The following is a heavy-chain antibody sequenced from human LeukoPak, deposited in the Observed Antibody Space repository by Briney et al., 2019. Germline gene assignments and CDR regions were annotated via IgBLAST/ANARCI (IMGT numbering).Heavy chain of an antibody. V-gene: IGHV1-2*02. J-gene: IGHJ3*02. CDR1: GYTFTGHY. CDR2: INPYSGGT. CDR3: ARRIAGRLINDAFDI. D-gene: IGHD6-6*01. Sequence: VSVKVSCKSSGYTFTGHYMHWVRQAPGQGLEWMGWINPYSGGTHYALIFQDRVTMTRDTSISTAYMELSRLRSDDTAVYYCARRIAGRLINDAFDIWGQGTMVTVSS.